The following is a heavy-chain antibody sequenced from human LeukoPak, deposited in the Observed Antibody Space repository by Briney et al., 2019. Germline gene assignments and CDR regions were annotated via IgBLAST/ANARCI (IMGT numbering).Heavy chain of an antibody. CDR2: INWNGGST. CDR3: ARDRSGTAMPSYYFDY. V-gene: IGHV3-20*04. J-gene: IGHJ4*02. Sequence: GGSLRLSCAASGFTFSSYAMSWVRQAPGKGLEWVSGINWNGGSTGYADSVKGRFTISRDNAKNSLYLQMDSLRAEDTALYYCARDRSGTAMPSYYFDYWGQGTLVTVSS. D-gene: IGHD5-18*01. CDR1: GFTFSSYA.